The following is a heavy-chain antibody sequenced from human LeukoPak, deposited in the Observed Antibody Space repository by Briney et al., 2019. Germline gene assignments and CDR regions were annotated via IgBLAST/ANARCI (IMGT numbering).Heavy chain of an antibody. V-gene: IGHV4-59*12. CDR3: ARGRRRYYYDSSGYFNWFDP. CDR2: IYYSGST. CDR1: GGSISSYY. Sequence: PSETLSLTCTVSGGSISSYYWSWIRQPPGKGLEWIGYIYYSGSTNYNPSLKSRVTISVDTSKNQFSLKLSSVTAADTAVYYCARGRRRYYYDSSGYFNWFDPWGQGTLVTVSS. J-gene: IGHJ5*02. D-gene: IGHD3-22*01.